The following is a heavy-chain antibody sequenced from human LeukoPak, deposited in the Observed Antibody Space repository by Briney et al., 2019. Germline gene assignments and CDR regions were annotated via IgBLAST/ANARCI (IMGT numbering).Heavy chain of an antibody. V-gene: IGHV4-61*01. CDR1: GGSVSSGLNK. CDR2: ISYSGSA. CDR3: ATETECSGGTCYSYGWFDP. Sequence: SETLSLTCTVSGGSVSSGLNKWSWIRQPPGQGLEWIGDISYSGSATYNPSLRSRVTISVDTSTNQFSLTLGSVTAADTAVYYCATETECSGGTCYSYGWFDPWGQGTQVIVSS. J-gene: IGHJ5*02. D-gene: IGHD2-15*01.